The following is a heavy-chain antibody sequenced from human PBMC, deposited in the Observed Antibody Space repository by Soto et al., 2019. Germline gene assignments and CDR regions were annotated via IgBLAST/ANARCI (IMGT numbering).Heavy chain of an antibody. D-gene: IGHD2-15*01. CDR1: GFTFSSYG. CDR3: AKDKRWQDYYYSYMDV. Sequence: PGGSLRLSCAASGFTFSSYGMHWVRQAPGKGLEWVAVISYDGSNKYYADSVKGRFTISRDNSKNTLYLQMNSLRAEDTAVYYCAKDKRWQDYYYSYMDVWGKGTTVTVSS. CDR2: ISYDGSNK. V-gene: IGHV3-30*18. J-gene: IGHJ6*03.